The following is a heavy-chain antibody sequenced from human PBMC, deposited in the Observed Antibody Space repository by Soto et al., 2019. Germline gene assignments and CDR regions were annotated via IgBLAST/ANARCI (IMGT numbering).Heavy chain of an antibody. CDR1: GGSISSGGYY. D-gene: IGHD4-17*01. Sequence: TLSLTCTVSGGSISSGGYYWSWIRQHPGKGLEWIGYIYYSGSTYYNPSLKSRVTISVDTSKNQFSLKLSSVTAADTAVYYCARESRTVTSTFYYYYGMDVWGQGTTVTVSS. V-gene: IGHV4-31*03. J-gene: IGHJ6*02. CDR2: IYYSGST. CDR3: ARESRTVTSTFYYYYGMDV.